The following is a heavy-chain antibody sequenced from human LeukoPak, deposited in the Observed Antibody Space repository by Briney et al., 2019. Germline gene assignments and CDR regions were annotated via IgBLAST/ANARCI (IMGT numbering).Heavy chain of an antibody. J-gene: IGHJ4*02. V-gene: IGHV3-48*01. CDR1: GSTLSSYS. CDR3: AKDAAVGSSGYYYVPPLYHFHY. D-gene: IGHD3-22*01. CDR2: ISISGSTI. Sequence: GGSLRLSCAATGSTLSSYSMNWVRQAPGKGLEWVSHISISGSTIHYADSVRGRFTISRDSAKNSLYLQMNSLRAEDTAVYYCAKDAAVGSSGYYYVPPLYHFHYWGQGTLVTVSS.